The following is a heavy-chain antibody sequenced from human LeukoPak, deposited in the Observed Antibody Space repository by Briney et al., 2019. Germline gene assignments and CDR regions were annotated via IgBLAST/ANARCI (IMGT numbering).Heavy chain of an antibody. J-gene: IGHJ6*02. CDR1: GSAFSDQY. D-gene: IGHD3-16*01. CDR2: INHNGNVN. Sequence: GGSLRLSCAASGSAFSDQYMDWARQAPGKGLEWVASINHNGNVNYYVDSVKGRFTISRDNAKNSLYLQMSNLRAEDTAVYFCARGGGLDVWGQGATVTVSS. V-gene: IGHV3-7*03. CDR3: ARGGGLDV.